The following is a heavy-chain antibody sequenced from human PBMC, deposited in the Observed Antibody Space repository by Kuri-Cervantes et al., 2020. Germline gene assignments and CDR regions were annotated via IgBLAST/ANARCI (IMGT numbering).Heavy chain of an antibody. J-gene: IGHJ4*02. CDR2: INPSGGST. CDR3: ARKYYGDPWILVY. CDR1: GYTFTSYG. Sequence: ASVKVSCKASGYTFTSYGISWVRQAPGQGLEWMGIINPSGGSTSYTQKFQGRVTMTRDTSTSTVYMELSSLRAEDTAVYYWARKYYGDPWILVYWGQETLVTVSS. D-gene: IGHD4-17*01. V-gene: IGHV1-46*01.